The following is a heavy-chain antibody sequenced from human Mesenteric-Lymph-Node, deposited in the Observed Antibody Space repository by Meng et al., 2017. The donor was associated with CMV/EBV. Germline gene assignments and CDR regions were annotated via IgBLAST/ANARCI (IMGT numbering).Heavy chain of an antibody. CDR2: INSDGSST. Sequence: GGSLRLSCAASGFTFSSYWTHWVRQAPGKGLVWVSRINSDGSSTSYADSVKGRFTISRDNAKNTLYLQMNSLRAKDTAVYYCARSKTTYDFWSGSSLYYFDYWGQGTLVTVSS. V-gene: IGHV3-74*01. D-gene: IGHD3-3*01. CDR3: ARSKTTYDFWSGSSLYYFDY. CDR1: GFTFSSYW. J-gene: IGHJ4*02.